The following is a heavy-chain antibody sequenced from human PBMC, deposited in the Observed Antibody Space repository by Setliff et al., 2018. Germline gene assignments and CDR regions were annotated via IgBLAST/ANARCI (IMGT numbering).Heavy chain of an antibody. J-gene: IGHJ6*02. Sequence: SEILSLTCTVSGGSISPYFWSWIRQPPGKGLEWIGYIYHNGNTNFNPSLKSRVNMSVDTSKNQIALKLRSVTAADTAVYYCARLSWDGLRYYGLDVWGQGATVTVSS. D-gene: IGHD3-10*01. CDR2: IYHNGNT. V-gene: IGHV4-59*01. CDR1: GGSISPYF. CDR3: ARLSWDGLRYYGLDV.